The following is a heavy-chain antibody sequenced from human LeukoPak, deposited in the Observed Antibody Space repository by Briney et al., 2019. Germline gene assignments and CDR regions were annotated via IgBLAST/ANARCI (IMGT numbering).Heavy chain of an antibody. V-gene: IGHV3-48*03. D-gene: IGHD5-12*01. CDR1: GFTFSSYE. Sequence: GGSLRLSCAASGFTFSSYEMNWVRQAPGKGLEWVSYISSSGSIIYYGDSVKGRFTISRDNAKNSLYLQMNNLRGEDTAVYYCAKDGAWLRFDDWGQGILVTVSS. CDR2: ISSSGSII. CDR3: AKDGAWLRFDD. J-gene: IGHJ4*02.